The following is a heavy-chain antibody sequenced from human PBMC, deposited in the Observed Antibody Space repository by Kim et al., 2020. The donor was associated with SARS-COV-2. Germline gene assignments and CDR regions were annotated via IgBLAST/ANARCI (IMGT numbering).Heavy chain of an antibody. CDR3: ARDPLRFIAAAGSTDYFDY. D-gene: IGHD6-13*01. Sequence: GGSLRLSCAASGFTFSSYSMNWVRQAPGKGLEWVSYISSSSSTIYYADSVKGRFTISRDNAKNSLYLQMNSLRDEDTAVYYCARDPLRFIAAAGSTDYFDYWGQGTLVTVSS. V-gene: IGHV3-48*02. CDR1: GFTFSSYS. CDR2: ISSSSSTI. J-gene: IGHJ4*02.